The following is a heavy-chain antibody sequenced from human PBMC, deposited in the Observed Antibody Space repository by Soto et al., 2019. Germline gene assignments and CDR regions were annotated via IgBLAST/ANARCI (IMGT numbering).Heavy chain of an antibody. CDR1: GYTFTSYD. CDR3: TTVNPYKYDSRGHYY. V-gene: IGHV1-8*01. Sequence: ASVKVSCKASGYTFTSYDIYWVRQATGQGLEWMGWLNPNTGNSGYAQKFQGRITVTSDTSINTVHMELNSLKTEDTAVYYCTTVNPYKYDSRGHYYWGQGTLVTVSS. D-gene: IGHD3-22*01. J-gene: IGHJ4*02. CDR2: LNPNTGNS.